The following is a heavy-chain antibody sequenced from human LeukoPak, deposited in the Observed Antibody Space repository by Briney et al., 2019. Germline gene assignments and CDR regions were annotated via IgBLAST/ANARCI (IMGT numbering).Heavy chain of an antibody. V-gene: IGHV3-23*01. CDR2: ISASGLTA. CDR3: TENT. Sequence: GGSLTLSCAASGFIFNNSGMGWVRQAPGRGLEWVSAISASGLTAYHGDSVKGRFTISRDNAKNTLYLHMSSLRGEDTAIYYCTENTWGRGTRVTVSS. J-gene: IGHJ4*02. CDR1: GFIFNNSG.